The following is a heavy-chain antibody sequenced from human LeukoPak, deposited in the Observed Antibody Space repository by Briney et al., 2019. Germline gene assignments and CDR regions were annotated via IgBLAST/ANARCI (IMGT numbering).Heavy chain of an antibody. Sequence: ASVKVSCKASGYTFTGYYMHWVRQAPGQGLEWMGWINPNSGGTNYAKKFQGRVTMTRDTSISTAHMELSRLRSDDTAVYYCARGEDIPKPGSGDYWGQGTLVTVSS. CDR1: GYTFTGYY. V-gene: IGHV1-2*02. D-gene: IGHD2-15*01. J-gene: IGHJ4*02. CDR3: ARGEDIPKPGSGDY. CDR2: INPNSGGT.